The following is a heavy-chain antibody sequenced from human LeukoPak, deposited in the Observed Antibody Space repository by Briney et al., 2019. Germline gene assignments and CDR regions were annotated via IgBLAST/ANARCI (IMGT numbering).Heavy chain of an antibody. J-gene: IGHJ4*02. CDR1: GFTFSSYS. CDR2: ISSSSSTI. CDR3: AKEMYSSGWYGY. D-gene: IGHD6-13*01. Sequence: GGSLRLSCAASGFTFSSYSMNWVRQAPGKGLEWVSYISSSSSTIYYADSVKGRFTISRDNSKNTLYLQMNSLRAEDTAVYFCAKEMYSSGWYGYWGQGTLVTVSS. V-gene: IGHV3-48*01.